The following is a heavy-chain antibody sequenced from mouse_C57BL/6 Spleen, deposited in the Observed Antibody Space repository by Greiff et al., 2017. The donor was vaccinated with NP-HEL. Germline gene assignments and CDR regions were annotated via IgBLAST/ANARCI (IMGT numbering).Heavy chain of an antibody. CDR3: ARSGVPYWYFDV. CDR1: GYTFTSYW. J-gene: IGHJ1*03. V-gene: IGHV1-69*01. Sequence: VQLQQPGAELVMPGASVKLSCKASGYTFTSYWMHWVKQRPGQGLEWIGEIYPSDSYTNYNQKFKGKSTLTVDKSSSTAYMQLSSLTSEDSAVYYCARSGVPYWYFDVWGTGTTVTVSS. D-gene: IGHD3-1*01. CDR2: IYPSDSYT.